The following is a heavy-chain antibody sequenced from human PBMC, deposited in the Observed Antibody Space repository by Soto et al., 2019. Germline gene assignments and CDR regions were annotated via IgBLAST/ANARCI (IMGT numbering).Heavy chain of an antibody. CDR2: IYSGGGT. D-gene: IGHD1-26*01. CDR3: AGDVVGATTEYVQH. CDR1: GFTVSSNY. Sequence: EVQLVEAGGGLVQPGGSLRLSCAASGFTVSSNYMSWVRQAPGKGLEWVSVIYSGGGTYYADSVKGRFTITRDNSKNTLYNQMSSLRAGDTAVYYWAGDVVGATTEYVQHWGQGTLVTVSS. J-gene: IGHJ1*01. V-gene: IGHV3-66*01.